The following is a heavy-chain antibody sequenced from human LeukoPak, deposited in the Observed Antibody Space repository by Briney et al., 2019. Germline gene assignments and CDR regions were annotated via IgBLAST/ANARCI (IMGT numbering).Heavy chain of an antibody. CDR2: INYSGST. Sequence: SETLSLTCTVSGDSISSYYWNWIRQPPGKGLEWIGNINYSGSTDYNPSLKSRVTISADTSKNQFSLTLGSVSATDTAVYYCVSPRGFSYGYFDYWGQGTLVTVSS. CDR1: GDSISSYY. CDR3: VSPRGFSYGYFDY. V-gene: IGHV4-59*08. D-gene: IGHD5-18*01. J-gene: IGHJ4*02.